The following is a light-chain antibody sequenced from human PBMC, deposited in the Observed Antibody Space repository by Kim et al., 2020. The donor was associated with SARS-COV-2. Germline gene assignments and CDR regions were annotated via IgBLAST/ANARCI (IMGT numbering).Light chain of an antibody. Sequence: SPGDSATHSCSASPSVSNNLAWYPQKPGQAPRLLIYGASTRATGIPARFSGSGSGTEFTLTISSLQSEDFAVYYCQQYNNWPPLTFGGGTKVDIK. CDR3: QQYNNWPPLT. CDR2: GAS. CDR1: PSVSNN. J-gene: IGKJ4*01. V-gene: IGKV3-15*01.